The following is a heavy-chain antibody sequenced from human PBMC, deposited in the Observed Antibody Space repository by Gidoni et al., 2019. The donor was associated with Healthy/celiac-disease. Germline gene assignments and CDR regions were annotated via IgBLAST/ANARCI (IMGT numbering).Heavy chain of an antibody. V-gene: IGHV1-2*02. D-gene: IGHD2-15*01. Sequence: QVQLVQSGAEVKKPGASVKVSCKASGYTFTGYYMHWVRQAPGQGLEWMGWINPNSGGTNYAQKLQGRVTMTRDTSISTAYMELSRLRSDDTAVYYCARDFNAHCSGGSCEDYWGQGTLVTVSS. CDR2: INPNSGGT. J-gene: IGHJ4*02. CDR3: ARDFNAHCSGGSCEDY. CDR1: GYTFTGYY.